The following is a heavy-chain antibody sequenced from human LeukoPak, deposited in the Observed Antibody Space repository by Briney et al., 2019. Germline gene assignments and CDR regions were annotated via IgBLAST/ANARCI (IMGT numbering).Heavy chain of an antibody. CDR3: ARDKGTSMVPEFDY. CDR1: GFTFSSYW. V-gene: IGHV3-74*01. J-gene: IGHJ4*02. D-gene: IGHD5-18*01. CDR2: IKSDGSST. Sequence: GGSLRLSCAASGFTFSSYWMHWVRQAPGKGLVWVSRIKSDGSSTRYADSVKGRFTISRDNAKNTLYLQMNSLRAEDTAVYYCARDKGTSMVPEFDYWGQGTQVTVS.